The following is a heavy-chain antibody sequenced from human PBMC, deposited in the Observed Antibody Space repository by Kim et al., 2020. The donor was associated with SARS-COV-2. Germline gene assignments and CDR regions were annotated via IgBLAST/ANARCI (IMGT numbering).Heavy chain of an antibody. J-gene: IGHJ6*02. Sequence: GGSLRLSCAASGFTFDDYAMHWVRQAPGKGLEWVSGISWNSGSIGYADSVKGRFTISRDNAKNSLYLQMNSLRAEDTALYYCAKDAGATAIRIRWSSYYYGMDVWGQGTTVTVSS. CDR3: AKDAGATAIRIRWSSYYYGMDV. D-gene: IGHD1-26*01. CDR2: ISWNSGSI. V-gene: IGHV3-9*01. CDR1: GFTFDDYA.